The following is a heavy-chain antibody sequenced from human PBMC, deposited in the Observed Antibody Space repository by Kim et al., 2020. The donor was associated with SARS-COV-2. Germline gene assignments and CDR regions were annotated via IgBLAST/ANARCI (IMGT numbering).Heavy chain of an antibody. J-gene: IGHJ5*02. Sequence: GESLQISCKGSGYSFTSYWISWVRQMPGKGLEWMGRIDPSDSYTNYSPSFQGHVTISADKSISTAYLQWSSLKASDTAMYYCVMAAAGKNWFDPWGQGTLVTVSS. D-gene: IGHD6-13*01. CDR1: GYSFTSYW. CDR3: VMAAAGKNWFDP. V-gene: IGHV5-10-1*01. CDR2: IDPSDSYT.